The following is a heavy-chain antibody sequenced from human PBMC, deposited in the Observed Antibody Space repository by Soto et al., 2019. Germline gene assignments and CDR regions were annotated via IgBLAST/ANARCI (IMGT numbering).Heavy chain of an antibody. CDR3: GRMILATLDH. Sequence: QVVLLQSGTEVKRPGSSVKVSCKASGVPFNSYGFAWVRQAPGRGLEWVGRIKPTSQLRNYEQSLQGRVTITADTSTTTADMSLRCLTSEDTAVSYCGRMILATLDHWGQGTLVTVSS. D-gene: IGHD2-15*01. CDR2: IKPTSQLR. J-gene: IGHJ4*02. V-gene: IGHV1-69*09. CDR1: GVPFNSYG.